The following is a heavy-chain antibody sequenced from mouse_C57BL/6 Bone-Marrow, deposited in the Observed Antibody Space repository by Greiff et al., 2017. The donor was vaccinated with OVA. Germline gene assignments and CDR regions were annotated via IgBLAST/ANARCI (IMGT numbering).Heavy chain of an antibody. V-gene: IGHV14-2*01. D-gene: IGHD1-1*01. J-gene: IGHJ2*01. Sequence: EVQLQQSGAELVKPGASVKLSCTASGFNINYYYMHWVKQRPEQGLEWIGRIDPEDGETKYAPKFQGKATITADTSSNTAYLQLSSLTSEDTAVYYCARMITTVVEYYFDYWGQGTTLTVSS. CDR3: ARMITTVVEYYFDY. CDR1: GFNINYYY. CDR2: IDPEDGET.